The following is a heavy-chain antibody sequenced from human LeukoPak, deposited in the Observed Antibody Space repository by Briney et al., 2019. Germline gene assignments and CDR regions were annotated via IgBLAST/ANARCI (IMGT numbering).Heavy chain of an antibody. CDR3: ARDRRDGYTNTGFDY. J-gene: IGHJ4*02. CDR2: IYYSGST. V-gene: IGHV4-39*07. CDR1: GGSISSSSYY. Sequence: PSETLSLTCTVSGGSISSSSYYWGWIRQPPGKGLEWIGSIYYSGSTYYNPSLKSRVTISVDTSKNQFSLKLSSVTAADTAVYYCARDRRDGYTNTGFDYWGQGTLVTVSS. D-gene: IGHD5-24*01.